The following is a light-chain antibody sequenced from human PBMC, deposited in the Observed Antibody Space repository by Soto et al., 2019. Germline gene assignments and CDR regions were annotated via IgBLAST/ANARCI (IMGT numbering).Light chain of an antibody. J-gene: IGKJ1*01. Sequence: EIVLTQSPGTLSLSPGERAALSGRASQSIGSGSLAWYQQRPGQAPRLLVYGASSRATGVPDRFSGSGSGTDFTLTISRLEPEDFAVYYCQEYDDSPPWTFGQGTKVEIK. CDR2: GAS. CDR1: QSIGSGS. V-gene: IGKV3-20*01. CDR3: QEYDDSPPWT.